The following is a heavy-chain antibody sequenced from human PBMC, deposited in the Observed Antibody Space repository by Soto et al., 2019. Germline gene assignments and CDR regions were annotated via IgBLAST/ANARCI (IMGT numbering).Heavy chain of an antibody. CDR3: TDTSVSGNSSWDY. J-gene: IGHJ4*02. CDR1: GFIFSDAW. V-gene: IGHV3-15*07. CDR2: IRSEADGGTT. Sequence: DVQLVESGGGLVKPGGSLRLSCAASGFIFSDAWMNWVRQAPGKGLEWVGRIRSEADGGTTDYAAPVEGRFTISRDDSKNTLYLQVNSLKIEDTAMYYCTDTSVSGNSSWDYWGQGTLVTVSS. D-gene: IGHD6-13*01.